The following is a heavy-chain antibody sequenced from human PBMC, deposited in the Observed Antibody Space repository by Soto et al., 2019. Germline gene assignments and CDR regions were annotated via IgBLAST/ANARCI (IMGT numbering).Heavy chain of an antibody. V-gene: IGHV3-74*01. D-gene: IGHD5-18*01. CDR2: INSDGSST. CDR3: AKDVGPSGYSYGSRPYYFDY. Sequence: PGGSLRLSCASSGFTFISYWMHWVRQAPGKGLVWVSRINSDGSSTSYADSVKGRFTISRDNSKNTLYLQMNSLRAEDTAVYYCAKDVGPSGYSYGSRPYYFDYWGQGTLVTVSS. J-gene: IGHJ4*02. CDR1: GFTFISYW.